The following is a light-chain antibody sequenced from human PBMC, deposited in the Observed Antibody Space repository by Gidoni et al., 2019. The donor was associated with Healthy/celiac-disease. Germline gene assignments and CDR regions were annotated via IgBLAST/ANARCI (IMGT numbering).Light chain of an antibody. CDR1: QGISSY. V-gene: IGKV1-8*01. CDR2: DAS. CDR3: QQYYSYPFT. J-gene: IGKJ3*01. Sequence: AIRMTQSPSSLSASTGDRVTITCRASQGISSYLACYQQKPGKAPKILIYDASTLQRGVPSRFSGSRSGTDFTLTTSCLQSEDFAADYCQQYYSYPFTFGPGTKVDIK.